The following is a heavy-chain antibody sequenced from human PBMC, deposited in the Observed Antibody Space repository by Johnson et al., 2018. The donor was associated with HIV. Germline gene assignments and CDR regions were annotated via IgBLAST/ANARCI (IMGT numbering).Heavy chain of an antibody. J-gene: IGHJ3*02. CDR2: ISYDGSNE. V-gene: IGHV3-30-3*01. CDR1: GFTFSNYA. D-gene: IGHD1-26*01. Sequence: QMQLVESGGGVVQPGRSLRLSCAASGFTFSNYAMHWVRQAPGKGVEWVAVISYDGSNEYYADSVKGRFTISRDNSNNTLHLQMSSLRAEDTAIYYCVRGRIVDLRGGLSFDAFDIWGQGTMVTVSS. CDR3: VRGRIVDLRGGLSFDAFDI.